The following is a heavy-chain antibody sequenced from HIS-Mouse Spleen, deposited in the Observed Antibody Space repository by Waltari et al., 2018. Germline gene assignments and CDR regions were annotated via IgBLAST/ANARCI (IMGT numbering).Heavy chain of an antibody. J-gene: IGHJ2*01. Sequence: QLQLQESGPGLVKPSETLSLTCTVSGGSISSSSYYWGWIRQPPGKGLEWIGSIYYSGRNYYNPSLKSRFTISVDTSQTQFSLKLSSVTAADTAVYYCAREIPYSSSWYDWYFDLWGRGTLVTVSS. CDR3: AREIPYSSSWYDWYFDL. D-gene: IGHD6-13*01. V-gene: IGHV4-39*07. CDR2: IYYSGRN. CDR1: GGSISSSSYY.